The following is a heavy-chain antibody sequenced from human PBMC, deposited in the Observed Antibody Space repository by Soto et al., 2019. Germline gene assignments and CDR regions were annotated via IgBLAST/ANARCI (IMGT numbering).Heavy chain of an antibody. CDR3: AHSIAPRLFDY. CDR1: GFSLTTSGVG. D-gene: IGHD6-6*01. V-gene: IGHV2-5*02. J-gene: IGHJ4*02. Sequence: QITLKESGPTLVKPTQTLTLTCSFSGFSLTTSGVGVGWIRQPPGQALEWLALIYWDDDKRYSPSLKSRLTITKDTSKNQVVLTMTNMDPVDTATYSCAHSIAPRLFDYWGQGTLVTVSS. CDR2: IYWDDDK.